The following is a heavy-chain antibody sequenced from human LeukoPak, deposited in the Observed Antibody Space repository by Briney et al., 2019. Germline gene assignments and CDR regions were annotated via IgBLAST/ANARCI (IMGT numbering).Heavy chain of an antibody. CDR3: ARDKNFGGYMDV. J-gene: IGHJ6*03. V-gene: IGHV3-21*01. CDR2: ISSSSSYI. CDR1: GFTFSSYS. Sequence: GGSLRLSCAASGFTFSSYSMNWVRQAPGKGLEWVSSISSSSSYIYYADSVKGRSTISRDNAKNSLYLQMNSLRAEDTAVYYCARDKNFGGYMDVWGKGTTVTVSS. D-gene: IGHD3-10*01.